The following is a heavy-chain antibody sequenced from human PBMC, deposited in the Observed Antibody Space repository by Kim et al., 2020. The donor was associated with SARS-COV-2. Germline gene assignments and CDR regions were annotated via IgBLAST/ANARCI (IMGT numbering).Heavy chain of an antibody. CDR2: IYHSGST. V-gene: IGHV4-38-2*02. J-gene: IGHJ6*02. D-gene: IGHD3-3*01. CDR3: ARATITTYYYGMDV. Sequence: SETLSLTCTVSGYSISSGYYWGWIRQPPGKGLEWIGSIYHSGSTYYNPSLESRVTISVDTSKNQFSLKLSSVTAADTAVYYCARATITTYYYGMDVWGQG. CDR1: GYSISSGYY.